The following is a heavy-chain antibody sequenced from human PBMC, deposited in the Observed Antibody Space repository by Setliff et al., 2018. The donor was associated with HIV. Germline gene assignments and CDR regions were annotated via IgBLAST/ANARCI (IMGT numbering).Heavy chain of an antibody. D-gene: IGHD6-19*01. Sequence: GGSLRLSCAASGFTFSTYWMNWVRQAPGKGLQWVANIKPDGREKNYVDSAKGRFTISRDNARNLVYLQMNSLKGDDTAVYYCARDVAVAATEFWGQGSQVTVSS. CDR1: GFTFSTYW. V-gene: IGHV3-7*03. CDR3: ARDVAVAATEF. CDR2: IKPDGREK. J-gene: IGHJ4*02.